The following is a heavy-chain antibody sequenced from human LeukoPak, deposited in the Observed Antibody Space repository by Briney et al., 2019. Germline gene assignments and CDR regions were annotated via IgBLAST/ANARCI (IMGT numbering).Heavy chain of an antibody. D-gene: IGHD2-2*01. V-gene: IGHV3-33*06. J-gene: IGHJ6*02. Sequence: GRSLRLSCAASGFTFSSYGMHWVRQAPGKGLEWVAVIWYDGSNKYYADSVKGRFTISRDNSKNTLYLQMNSLRAEDTAVYYCAKESRYCSSTSCYFLRYYYYGMDVWGQGTTVTVSS. CDR2: IWYDGSNK. CDR1: GFTFSSYG. CDR3: AKESRYCSSTSCYFLRYYYYGMDV.